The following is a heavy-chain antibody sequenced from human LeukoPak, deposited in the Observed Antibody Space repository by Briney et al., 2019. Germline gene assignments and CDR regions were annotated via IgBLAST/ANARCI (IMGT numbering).Heavy chain of an antibody. V-gene: IGHV1-2*02. D-gene: IGHD3-9*01. CDR2: IHPNSGGT. J-gene: IGHJ4*02. CDR1: GYTYTRYY. CDR3: ARAQYYDILTVYIVH. Sequence: ASVTVSCKASGYTYTRYYMHWVRQAPGQGLEWVGWIHPNSGGTHYAHKFKERVTMTSHTSISTAYMELSRLRSDDTAVYYCARAQYYDILTVYIVHLGQGALVTVSS.